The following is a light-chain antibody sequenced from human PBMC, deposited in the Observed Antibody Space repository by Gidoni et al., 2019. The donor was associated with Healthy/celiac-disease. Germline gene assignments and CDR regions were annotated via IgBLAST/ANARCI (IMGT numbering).Light chain of an antibody. CDR3: QQYGSSPRT. CDR1: QSVSSSY. V-gene: IGKV3-20*01. J-gene: IGKJ1*01. CDR2: GAS. Sequence: IELTQSPGTLSLSPGERATLSCRASQSVSSSYLTWHQQKPGQAPRLLIYGASSRATGLPDRFSGSGSGTYLTLTISRLEPEYFAVYYCQQYGSSPRTFGQGTKVEIK.